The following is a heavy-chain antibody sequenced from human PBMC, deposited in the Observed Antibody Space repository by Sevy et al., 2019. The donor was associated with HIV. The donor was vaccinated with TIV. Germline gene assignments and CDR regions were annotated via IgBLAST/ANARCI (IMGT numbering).Heavy chain of an antibody. CDR2: IYSSGRT. V-gene: IGHV4-4*07. CDR3: ARGARGGGVDV. D-gene: IGHD3-10*01. CDR1: GGSISTDS. J-gene: IGHJ6*02. Sequence: SETLSLTCTVSGGSISTDSWNWIRQPAGKGLEWFGLIYSSGRTNYNPALKSRVTMSVDTSKNQFSLKLRSVTAADTAVYYCARGARGGGVDVWGQGTTVTVSS.